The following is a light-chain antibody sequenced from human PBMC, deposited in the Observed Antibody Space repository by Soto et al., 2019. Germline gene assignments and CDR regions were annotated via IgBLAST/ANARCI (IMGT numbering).Light chain of an antibody. V-gene: IGKV2-28*01. J-gene: IGKJ4*01. CDR1: QSLLYRNGNNY. CDR3: MKALQTPLT. CDR2: LGS. Sequence: IVMTQSPLSLPVTPGEPASISCRSSQSLLYRNGNNYLDWYVQKPGQSPQVLLYLGSTRASGVRDRCSGSGSGTDFTLKISRVEAEDVGVYYCMKALQTPLTFGGGTRLEI.